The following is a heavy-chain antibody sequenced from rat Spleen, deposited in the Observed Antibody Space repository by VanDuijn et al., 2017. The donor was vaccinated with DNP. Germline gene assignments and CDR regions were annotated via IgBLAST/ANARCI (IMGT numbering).Heavy chain of an antibody. V-gene: IGHV5S11*01. Sequence: EVQLVESGGGLVQPGRSMKLSCAASGFTFSNYYMAWVRQAPTKGLEWVASISTGGANTYYRDSVTGRFTISRDNAKSTLYLQMDSLRSEETATYYCARHNYGSYLPDYWGQGVMVTVSS. CDR3: ARHNYGSYLPDY. D-gene: IGHD1-3*01. CDR2: ISTGGANT. CDR1: GFTFSNYY. J-gene: IGHJ2*01.